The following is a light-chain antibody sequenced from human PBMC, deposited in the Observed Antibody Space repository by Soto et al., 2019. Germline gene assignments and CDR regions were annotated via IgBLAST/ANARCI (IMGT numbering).Light chain of an antibody. CDR1: RSISTY. J-gene: IGKJ1*01. V-gene: IGKV1-39*01. CDR3: QVSDSTWT. CDR2: AAS. Sequence: DIQMTQSPPSLSASVGDTVTITCRASRSISTYLNWYQQKPGKAPNLLIYAASTLQSGVPSRFSGSGSGTDFTPTISSLQAEDCATYYCQVSDSTWTFXQGTKVDIK.